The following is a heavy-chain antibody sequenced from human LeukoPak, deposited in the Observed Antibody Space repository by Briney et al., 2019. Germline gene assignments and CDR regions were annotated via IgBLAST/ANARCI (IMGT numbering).Heavy chain of an antibody. CDR1: GGSISSYY. Sequence: SETLSLTCTVSGGSISSYYWSWIRQPPGKGLEWIGYIYYSGSTNYNPSLKSRVTISVDTPKNQFSLKLSSVTAADTAVYYCAREVVAAPGTVDYWGQGTLVTVSS. J-gene: IGHJ4*01. D-gene: IGHD6-13*01. V-gene: IGHV4-59*01. CDR3: AREVVAAPGTVDY. CDR2: IYYSGST.